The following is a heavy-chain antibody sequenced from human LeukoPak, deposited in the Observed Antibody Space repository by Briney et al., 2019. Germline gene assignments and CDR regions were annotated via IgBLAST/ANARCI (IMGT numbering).Heavy chain of an antibody. J-gene: IGHJ4*02. V-gene: IGHV1-2*02. D-gene: IGHD3-9*01. Sequence: RASVKVSCKASGYTFTGYYMHWVRQAPGQGLEWMGWINPNSGGTNYAQKFQGRVTMTRDTSISTAYMELSRLRSDDTAVYYCARSASLNDILTGAQAPFDYWGQGTLVTVSS. CDR1: GYTFTGYY. CDR2: INPNSGGT. CDR3: ARSASLNDILTGAQAPFDY.